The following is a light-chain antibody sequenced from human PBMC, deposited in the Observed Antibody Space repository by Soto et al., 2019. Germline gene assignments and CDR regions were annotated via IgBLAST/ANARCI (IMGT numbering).Light chain of an antibody. CDR3: QQYGHSPLT. Sequence: DIVLTQSPGTLSLCPGARATLSCRASQTITNISSAWFQQQPGQAPRLLVYDTSSRATGIPNRFSGSGSGTDFALTINKLEPGDSAVYYCQQYGHSPLTFGGGTKVDIK. J-gene: IGKJ4*01. CDR2: DTS. CDR1: QTITNIS. V-gene: IGKV3-20*01.